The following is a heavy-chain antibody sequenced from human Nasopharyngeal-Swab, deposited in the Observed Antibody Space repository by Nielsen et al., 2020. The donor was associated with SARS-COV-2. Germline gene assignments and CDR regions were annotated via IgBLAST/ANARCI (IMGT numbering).Heavy chain of an antibody. CDR1: GGTFSSYA. J-gene: IGHJ6*03. V-gene: IGHV1-69*13. D-gene: IGHD2-2*01. CDR3: ARGRVGVTYYYYYYMDV. CDR2: IIPIFGTA. Sequence: SVKVSCKASGGTFSSYAISWVRQAPGQGLEWMGGIIPIFGTANYAQKFQGRVTITADESTSTAYMELSSLRSEDTAVYYCARGRVGVTYYYYYYMDVWGKGTAVTVSS.